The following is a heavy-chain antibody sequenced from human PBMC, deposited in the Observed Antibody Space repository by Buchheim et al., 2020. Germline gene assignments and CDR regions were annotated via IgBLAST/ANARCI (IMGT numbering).Heavy chain of an antibody. CDR2: IYFGDSDV. Sequence: EVQLVQSGAELKQSGESLKISCKSSGYRFTSDWIAWVRQMPGKGLEWMGMIYFGDSDVKYSPSFEGQGTSSADKSINTAFLQWGALKASDTGIYYCARLRQEESAMGGDYYYYFLAMDVWGQGTT. D-gene: IGHD5-18*01. CDR3: ARLRQEESAMGGDYYYYFLAMDV. CDR1: GYRFTSDW. V-gene: IGHV5-51*03. J-gene: IGHJ6*02.